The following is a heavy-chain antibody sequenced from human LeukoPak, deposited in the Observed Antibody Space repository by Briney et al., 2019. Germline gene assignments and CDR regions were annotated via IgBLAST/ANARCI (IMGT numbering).Heavy chain of an antibody. V-gene: IGHV3-74*01. CDR1: GFSFSTYW. CDR2: IKSDGSIT. D-gene: IGHD1-26*01. Sequence: GGSLRLSCAASGFSFSTYWMHWVRQAPGEGPVWVSRIKSDGSITQYADPVKGRFIISRDNAKNTLFLQMDSLRAEDTAVYYCTRAYGGSYFDFWGQGTLVTVSS. CDR3: TRAYGGSYFDF. J-gene: IGHJ4*02.